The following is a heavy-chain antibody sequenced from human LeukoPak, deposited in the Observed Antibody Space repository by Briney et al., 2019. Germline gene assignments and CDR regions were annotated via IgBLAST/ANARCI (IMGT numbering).Heavy chain of an antibody. CDR2: ISSSSSYI. CDR3: ARRSTNWFDP. J-gene: IGHJ5*02. V-gene: IGHV3-21*01. Sequence: GGSLRLSCAASGVTFSSYSMNGVRQAPGKGLEWVSSISSSSSYIYYADSVKGRFTISRDNAKNSLYLQMNSLRAEDTAVYYCARRSTNWFDPWGQGTLVTVSS. CDR1: GVTFSSYS.